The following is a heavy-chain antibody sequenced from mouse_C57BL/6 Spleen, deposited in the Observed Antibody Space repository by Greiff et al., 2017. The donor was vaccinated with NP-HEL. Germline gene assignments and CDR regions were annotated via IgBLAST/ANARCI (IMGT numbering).Heavy chain of an antibody. Sequence: DVMLVESGEGLVKPGGSLKLSCAASGFTFSSYAMSWVRQTPEKRLEWVAYISSGGDYIYYADTVKGRFTISRDNARNTLYLQMSSLKSEDTAMYYCTRFSSNWYFDVWGTGTTVTVSS. J-gene: IGHJ1*03. CDR1: GFTFSSYA. CDR2: ISSGGDYI. V-gene: IGHV5-9-1*02. CDR3: TRFSSNWYFDV.